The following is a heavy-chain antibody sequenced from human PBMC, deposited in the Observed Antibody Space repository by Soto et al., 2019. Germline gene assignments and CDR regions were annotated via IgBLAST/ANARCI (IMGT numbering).Heavy chain of an antibody. D-gene: IGHD2-21*01. V-gene: IGHV2-5*02. Sequence: QITLKESGPTLLKPTQTLTLTCTFSGFSPNPSGVGVGWIPPRPGNALEWLALIYWDDDERSSLSLRSRLTISKDPSKNQVVLTMTDLDPVDTATYYCAHKIGLNNSFDPWGQGTLVTVSS. CDR1: GFSPNPSGVG. CDR3: AHKIGLNNSFDP. CDR2: IYWDDDE. J-gene: IGHJ5*02.